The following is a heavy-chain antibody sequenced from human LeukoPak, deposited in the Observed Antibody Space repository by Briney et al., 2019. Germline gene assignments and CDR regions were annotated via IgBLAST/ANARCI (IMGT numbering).Heavy chain of an antibody. D-gene: IGHD6-19*01. CDR3: ARMVAVAGPHFYYYYMDV. J-gene: IGHJ6*03. CDR2: IDWDDDK. Sequence: SGPALVKPTQTLTLTCTFSGFSLSTSGMCVSWIRQPPGKALEWLARIDWDDDKYYSTSLKTRLTISKDTSKNQVVLTMTNMDPVDTATYYCARMVAVAGPHFYYYYMDVWGKGTTVTVSS. V-gene: IGHV2-70*11. CDR1: GFSLSTSGMC.